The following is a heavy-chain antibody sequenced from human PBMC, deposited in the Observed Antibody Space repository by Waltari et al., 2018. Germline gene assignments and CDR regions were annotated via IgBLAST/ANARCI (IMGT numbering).Heavy chain of an antibody. Sequence: QVRLAESGGGMVQSGGSRRLSCEASGFTFSRHGLHWVRQAPGKGLEWVAFITYDGSRKFYADSVKGRFTISRDNSNDILFLDMNNLRRDDTAVYFCARGSAGKPLDNWGQGALVTVSS. CDR2: ITYDGSRK. D-gene: IGHD2-15*01. J-gene: IGHJ4*02. CDR1: GFTFSRHG. CDR3: ARGSAGKPLDN. V-gene: IGHV3-30*03.